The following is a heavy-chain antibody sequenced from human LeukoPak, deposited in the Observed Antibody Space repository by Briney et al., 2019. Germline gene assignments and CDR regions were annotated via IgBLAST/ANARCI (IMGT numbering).Heavy chain of an antibody. CDR3: ATSPRVQQWLDLFDY. J-gene: IGHJ4*02. CDR1: GYTFTGYY. Sequence: ASVKVSCKASGYTFTGYYMHWVRQAPGQGLEWMGWMNPNSGSTGYAQKFQGRVTITRNTSISTAYMELSSLRSEDTAVYYCATSPRVQQWLDLFDYWGQGTLVTVSS. D-gene: IGHD6-19*01. V-gene: IGHV1-8*03. CDR2: MNPNSGST.